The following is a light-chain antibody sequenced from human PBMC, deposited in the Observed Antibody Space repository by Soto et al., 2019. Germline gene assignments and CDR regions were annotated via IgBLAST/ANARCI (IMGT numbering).Light chain of an antibody. CDR3: QQQSSNSLIT. J-gene: IGKJ5*01. Sequence: DIHVTPSPSPLSASVGDRVTITCRASQGISYFLAWYQQKPVEVPQLLIYAAASLRAGGLSGLCSSGSGTEFTLIIISRLQADDSTEYYQQQSSNSLITFGQGTRLEIK. V-gene: IGKV1-27*01. CDR1: QGISYF. CDR2: AAA.